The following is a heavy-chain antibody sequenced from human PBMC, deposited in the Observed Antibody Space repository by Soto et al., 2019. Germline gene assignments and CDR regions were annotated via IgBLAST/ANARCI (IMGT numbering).Heavy chain of an antibody. CDR2: ISSSGSTI. Sequence: RRLSCAASGFTFSSYEMNWVRQAPGKGLEWVSYISSSGSTIYYADSVKGRFTISRDNAKNSLYLQMNSLRAEDTAVYYCAKGSFYGSGTERGAFDIWGQGTMVTVSS. V-gene: IGHV3-48*03. J-gene: IGHJ3*02. CDR1: GFTFSSYE. CDR3: AKGSFYGSGTERGAFDI. D-gene: IGHD3-10*01.